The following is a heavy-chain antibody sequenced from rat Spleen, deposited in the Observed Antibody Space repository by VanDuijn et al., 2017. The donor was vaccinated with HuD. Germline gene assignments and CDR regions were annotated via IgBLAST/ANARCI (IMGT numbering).Heavy chain of an antibody. J-gene: IGHJ4*01. CDR2: VSSGGNT. CDR1: GFSLTSYH. Sequence: QVQLKESGPGLVQPSQTLSLTCTVSGFSLTSYHVSWVRQPPGKGLEWIAAVSSGGNTYYDSTLKSRLSISRDISKSQVFLKMNSLQTEDTATYYCARDRGITMMVPLMDAWGQGASVTVSS. CDR3: ARDRGITMMVPLMDA. V-gene: IGHV2-6*01. D-gene: IGHD1-12*03.